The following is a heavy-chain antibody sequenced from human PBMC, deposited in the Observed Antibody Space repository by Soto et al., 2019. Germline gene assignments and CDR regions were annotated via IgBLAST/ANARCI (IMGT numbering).Heavy chain of an antibody. CDR3: ARGRYYYGSGSTYYYGMDV. D-gene: IGHD3-10*01. V-gene: IGHV4-34*01. Sequence: SETLSLTCAVYGGSFSGYYWSWIRQPPGEGLEWIGEINHSGSTNYNPSLKSRVTISVDTSKNQFSLKLSSVTAADTAVYYCARGRYYYGSGSTYYYGMDVWGQGTTVTVSS. J-gene: IGHJ6*02. CDR2: INHSGST. CDR1: GGSFSGYY.